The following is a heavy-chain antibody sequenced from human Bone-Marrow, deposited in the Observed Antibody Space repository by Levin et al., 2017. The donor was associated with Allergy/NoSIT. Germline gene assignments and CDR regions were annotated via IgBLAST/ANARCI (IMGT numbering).Heavy chain of an antibody. CDR1: GYDFRKFG. CDR3: ARNYYDNDGYGMDV. CDR2: VSGNDGST. V-gene: IGHV1-18*01. D-gene: IGHD3-16*01. J-gene: IGHJ6*02. Sequence: EASVKVSCKASGYDFRKFGISWVRQAPGQGLQWMGWVSGNDGSTKNAHKFRGRVTMTTDILTTTVYMELRTLTVDDTAVYFCARNYYDNDGYGMDVWGQGTTVTVSS.